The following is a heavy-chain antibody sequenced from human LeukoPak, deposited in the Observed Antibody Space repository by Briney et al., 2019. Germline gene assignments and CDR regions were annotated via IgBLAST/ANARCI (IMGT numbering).Heavy chain of an antibody. V-gene: IGHV3-23*01. D-gene: IGHD5-24*01. CDR3: AREGLRDGHKLFDY. CDR1: GFTSIAYA. J-gene: IGHJ4*02. Sequence: PGGSLRLSCVGSGFTSIAYALTWARQAPGKGLEWVSGISGGGVTTYYADSVKGRFTISRDNSKNTLYLQMNSLRPEDTAVFYCAREGLRDGHKLFDYWGQGTLVTVSS. CDR2: ISGGGVTT.